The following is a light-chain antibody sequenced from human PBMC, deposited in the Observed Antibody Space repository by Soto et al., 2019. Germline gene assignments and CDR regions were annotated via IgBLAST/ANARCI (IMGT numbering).Light chain of an antibody. J-gene: IGKJ3*01. CDR3: QQYNNWPET. CDR2: GAS. Sequence: EIVMTQSPATLSVSPGERATLSCRASQSVSSNLAWYQQKPGQAPRLLIYGASTRATGIPARFSGSGSGTECTLTISSLQSEDFAVYYCQQYNNWPETFGPGNKVDIK. V-gene: IGKV3-15*01. CDR1: QSVSSN.